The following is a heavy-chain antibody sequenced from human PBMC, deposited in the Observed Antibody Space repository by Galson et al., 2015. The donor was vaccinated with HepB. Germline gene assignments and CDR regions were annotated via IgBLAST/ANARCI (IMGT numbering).Heavy chain of an antibody. D-gene: IGHD6-6*01. CDR3: ARGRGLSSSSPRYSHYMDV. CDR1: GFTFSIFG. V-gene: IGHV3-33*01. J-gene: IGHJ6*03. Sequence: SLRLSCAASGFTFSIFGMHWVRQAPGKGLEWVAVIWNDGSNKYYPDSVKGHFTISRDNSESMVYLQMNSLRVEDTAIYFCARGRGLSSSSPRYSHYMDVWGKGTTVTVSS. CDR2: IWNDGSNK.